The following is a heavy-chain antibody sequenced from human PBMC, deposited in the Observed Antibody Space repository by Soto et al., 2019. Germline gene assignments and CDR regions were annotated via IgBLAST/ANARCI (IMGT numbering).Heavy chain of an antibody. V-gene: IGHV1-69*12. J-gene: IGHJ6*02. D-gene: IGHD1-1*01. Sequence: QVQLEQSGAEVKKTGSSVKVSCKASGGTFSTSTISWVRQAPGQGLEWMGGIMPVFPTPDYAQKFQGRVTITADESTSTAYMELSGLRSDDTAVYYCARDKVRLQLGGNYYYILDVWGQGTTVTVSS. CDR3: ARDKVRLQLGGNYYYILDV. CDR1: GGTFSTST. CDR2: IMPVFPTP.